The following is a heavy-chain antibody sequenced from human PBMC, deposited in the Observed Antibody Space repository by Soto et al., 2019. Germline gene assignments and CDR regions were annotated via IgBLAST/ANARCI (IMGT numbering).Heavy chain of an antibody. CDR3: ARAAIHGASWCFLFDP. D-gene: IGHD6-13*01. CDR1: GGTFSRHA. CDR2: IIPLFGTT. J-gene: IGHJ5*01. Sequence: GASVKVSCKTSGGTFSRHAINWVRQAPGQGLEWMGGIIPLFGTTNYAQKFKGRVTISADESTSTAYMELSSLTSEDAAVYYCARAAIHGASWCFLFDPWGQGTLVPVS. V-gene: IGHV1-69*13.